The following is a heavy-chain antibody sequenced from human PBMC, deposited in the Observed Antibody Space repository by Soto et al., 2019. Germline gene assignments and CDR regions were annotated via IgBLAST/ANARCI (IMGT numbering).Heavy chain of an antibody. CDR1: GFTFSNAW. CDR3: STGGSSSGGYYYYYGMDV. V-gene: IGHV3-15*01. Sequence: GGSLRLSCAASGFTFSNAWMSWVRQAPGKGLEWVGRIKSKTDGGTTDYAAPGKGRFTISRGDSKNTLYLQMNSLKTEDTAVYYCSTGGSSSGGYYYYYGMDVWGQGTTVTVSS. J-gene: IGHJ6*02. D-gene: IGHD6-6*01. CDR2: IKSKTDGGTT.